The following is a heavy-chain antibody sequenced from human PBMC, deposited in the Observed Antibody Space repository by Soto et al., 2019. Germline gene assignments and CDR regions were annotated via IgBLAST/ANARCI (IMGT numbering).Heavy chain of an antibody. Sequence: PSETLSLTCTVSGASISSYYWSWIRQPPGKGLEWIGIVYYSGGAKYNPSVKSRVSISVDTSKNQFSLNLSSVTAADTAVYYCTRDGDGRMTTNPYYYYGMDVWGPGITVTVSS. CDR1: GASISSYY. J-gene: IGHJ6*02. CDR3: TRDGDGRMTTNPYYYYGMDV. D-gene: IGHD2-21*02. V-gene: IGHV4-59*01. CDR2: VYYSGGA.